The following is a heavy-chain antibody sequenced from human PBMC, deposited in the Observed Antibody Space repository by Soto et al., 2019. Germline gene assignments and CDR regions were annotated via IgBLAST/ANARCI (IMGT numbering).Heavy chain of an antibody. CDR3: ARLGAYCSGGSCLGPDAFDI. CDR2: MNPNSGNT. CDR1: GYTFTSYD. J-gene: IGHJ3*02. V-gene: IGHV1-8*01. Sequence: QVQLVQSGAEVKKPGASVKVSCKASGYTFTSYDINWVRQATGQGLEWMGWMNPNSGNTGYAQKFQGRVTMTRNTSISTAYMELSSLRSEDTAVYYCARLGAYCSGGSCLGPDAFDIWGQGTMVTVSS. D-gene: IGHD2-15*01.